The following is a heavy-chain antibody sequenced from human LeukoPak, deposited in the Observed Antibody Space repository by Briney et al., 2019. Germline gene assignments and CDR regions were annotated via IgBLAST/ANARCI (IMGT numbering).Heavy chain of an antibody. CDR1: GDTFSSYA. CDR3: ARDRAAVPATGTYYYGMDV. Sequence: SVKVSCKASGDTFSSYAISWLRQAPGQGLEWMGGIIPILSTTNYAQKFQGRVTMTRDTSTTTVYMELSSLRSEDTAVYYCARDRAAVPATGTYYYGMDVWGQGTTVTVSS. D-gene: IGHD2-15*01. J-gene: IGHJ6*02. CDR2: IIPILSTT. V-gene: IGHV1-69*05.